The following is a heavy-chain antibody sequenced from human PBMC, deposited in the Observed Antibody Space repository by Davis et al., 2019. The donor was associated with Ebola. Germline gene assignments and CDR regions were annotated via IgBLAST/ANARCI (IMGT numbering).Heavy chain of an antibody. J-gene: IGHJ4*02. CDR1: GGSISSYY. V-gene: IGHV4-34*01. D-gene: IGHD5-18*01. CDR2: INHSGST. CDR3: ARQGRGYSYGLFDY. Sequence: MPSETLSLTCTVSGGSISSYYWSWIRQPPGKGLEWIGEINHSGSTNYNPSLKSRVTISVDTSKNQFSLKLSSVTAADTAVYYCARQGRGYSYGLFDYWGQGTLVTVSS.